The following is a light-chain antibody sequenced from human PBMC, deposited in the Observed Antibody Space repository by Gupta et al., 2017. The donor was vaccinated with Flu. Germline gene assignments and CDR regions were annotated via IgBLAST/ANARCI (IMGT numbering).Light chain of an antibody. CDR2: EVS. CDR3: SSYTRSSTLVV. V-gene: IGLV2-14*01. CDR1: RGCVGAYKY. J-gene: IGLJ2*01. Sequence: QSALTHPASGSGSPGQAITICCTGTRGCVGAYKYVSWYQQHPCKAPKLMIYEVSSRHSGVTRRFSGSKSGITASVTISRLQAEDEADYYCSSYTRSSTLVVFGGGTKLTVL.